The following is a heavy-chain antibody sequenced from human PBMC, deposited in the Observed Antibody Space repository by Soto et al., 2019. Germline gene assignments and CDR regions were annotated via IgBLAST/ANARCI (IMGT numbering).Heavy chain of an antibody. CDR1: GFTFSDYW. D-gene: IGHD3-10*02. Sequence: EMQLVESGGDLVQPGGSLRLSCAASGFTFSDYWMHWVRHPPGKGLVWVSRISSDGTGTTYADSVKGRFTTSRDNAKNTLYLQMNSLRDEDTAVYYCACSYGMDVWGQGTTVTVSS. CDR2: ISSDGTGT. J-gene: IGHJ6*02. CDR3: ACSYGMDV. V-gene: IGHV3-74*01.